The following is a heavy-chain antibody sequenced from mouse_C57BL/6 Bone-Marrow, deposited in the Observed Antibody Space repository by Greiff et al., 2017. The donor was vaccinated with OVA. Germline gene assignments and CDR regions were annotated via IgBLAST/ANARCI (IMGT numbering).Heavy chain of an antibody. V-gene: IGHV5-6*02. Sequence: EVKLVESGGDLVKPGGSLKLSCAASGFTFSSYGMSWVRQTPDKRLEWVATISSGGSYTYYPDSVKGRFTISRDNAKNTLYLQMSSLMSAVPAMSYCAGRRASSGYVSWFAYWGQGTLVTVSA. CDR2: ISSGGSYT. CDR1: GFTFSSYG. D-gene: IGHD3-2*02. CDR3: AGRRASSGYVSWFAY. J-gene: IGHJ3*01.